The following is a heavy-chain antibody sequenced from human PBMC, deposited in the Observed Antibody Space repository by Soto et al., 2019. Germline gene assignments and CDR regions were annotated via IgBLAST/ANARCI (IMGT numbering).Heavy chain of an antibody. CDR2: IYYSGST. Sequence: SETLSLTCTVSGGSVSSGSYYWSWIRQPPGKGLEWIGYIYYSGSTNYNPSLKSRVTISVDTSKNQFSLKLSSVTAADTAVYYCARDTQYYYDSSGYDAFDIWGQGTMVTVSS. J-gene: IGHJ3*02. CDR3: ARDTQYYYDSSGYDAFDI. CDR1: GGSVSSGSYY. D-gene: IGHD3-22*01. V-gene: IGHV4-61*01.